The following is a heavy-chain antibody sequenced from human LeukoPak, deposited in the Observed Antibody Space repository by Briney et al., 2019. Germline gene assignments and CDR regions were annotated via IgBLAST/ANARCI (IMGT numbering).Heavy chain of an antibody. V-gene: IGHV4-34*01. CDR3: ARGPYYDFWSGYSYYFDY. J-gene: IGHJ4*02. Sequence: SETLSLTCAVYGGSFSGYYWSWIRQPPGKGLEWIGEINHSGSTNYNPSLKSRVTISVDTSKNKFSLKLSSVTAADTAVYYCARGPYYDFWSGYSYYFDYWGQGTLVTVSS. CDR1: GGSFSGYY. CDR2: INHSGST. D-gene: IGHD3-3*01.